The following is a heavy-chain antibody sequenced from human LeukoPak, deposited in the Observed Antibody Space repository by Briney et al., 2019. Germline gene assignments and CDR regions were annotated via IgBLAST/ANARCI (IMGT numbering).Heavy chain of an antibody. J-gene: IGHJ4*02. CDR3: ARGPWGNQFDY. CDR1: GGSVSSGSGY. D-gene: IGHD3-16*01. V-gene: IGHV4-61*01. Sequence: PSETLSLTCTVSGGSVSSGSGYWSWIRQPPGKGLEWIGYIYNSGSTNYNPSLKSRITISVDMSKNQFALKLRSVTAADTAIYYCARGPWGNQFDYWGQGTLVTVSS. CDR2: IYNSGST.